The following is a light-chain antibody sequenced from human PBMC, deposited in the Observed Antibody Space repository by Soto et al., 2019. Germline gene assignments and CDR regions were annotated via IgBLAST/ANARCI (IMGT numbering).Light chain of an antibody. CDR3: QQTDSAPLT. CDR2: AAS. CDR1: QTISPY. V-gene: IGKV1-39*01. J-gene: IGKJ2*01. Sequence: DIQMTQSPSSLSASVGDRVTISCRASQTISPYLNWYQQQFGKAPKLLISAASNLQSGVPSRFSGSGSGTDFTLTISSLQPEDFATYYCQQTDSAPLTFGQGTKLEIK.